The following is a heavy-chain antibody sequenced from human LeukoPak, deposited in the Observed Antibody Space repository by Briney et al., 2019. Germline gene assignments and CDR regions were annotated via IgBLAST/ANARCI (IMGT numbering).Heavy chain of an antibody. D-gene: IGHD3-3*01. CDR2: ISYDGSNK. CDR3: ARGLTGHLTIFGGVSAY. J-gene: IGHJ4*02. CDR1: GFTFSSYA. Sequence: GGSLRLSCAASGFTFSSYAMHWVRQAPCKGLEPVAVISYDGSNKSYADSVKGRFTFSRDNSKNTLYLQMNSLRAEDTAVYYCARGLTGHLTIFGGVSAYWGQGTLVTVSS. V-gene: IGHV3-30-3*01.